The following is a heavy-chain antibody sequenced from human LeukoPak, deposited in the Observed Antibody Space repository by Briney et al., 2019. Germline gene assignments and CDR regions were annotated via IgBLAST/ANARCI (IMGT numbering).Heavy chain of an antibody. Sequence: ASVKVSCKASGGTFSSYAISWVRQAPGQGLESMGRIIPIFGTANYAQKFQGRVTITTDESTSTAYMELSSLRSEDTAVYYCARVYGDYGFDYWGQGTLVTVSS. CDR3: ARVYGDYGFDY. CDR2: IIPIFGTA. CDR1: GGTFSSYA. D-gene: IGHD4-17*01. J-gene: IGHJ4*02. V-gene: IGHV1-69*05.